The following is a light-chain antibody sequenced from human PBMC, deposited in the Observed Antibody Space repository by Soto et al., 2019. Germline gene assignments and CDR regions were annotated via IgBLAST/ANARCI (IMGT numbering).Light chain of an antibody. CDR1: QDISNY. Sequence: DIQMTQSPSSLSASVGDRVTITCRATQDISNYLAWYQQKPGKVPNLLIYAASTLQSGVPSRFSGSGSGTDFTLTISSVQPEDVATYYCQKYNSAPPWTFGQGTKVDI. CDR2: AAS. J-gene: IGKJ1*01. V-gene: IGKV1-27*01. CDR3: QKYNSAPPWT.